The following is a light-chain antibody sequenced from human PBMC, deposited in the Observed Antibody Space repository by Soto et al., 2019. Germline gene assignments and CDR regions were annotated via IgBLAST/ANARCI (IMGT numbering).Light chain of an antibody. CDR3: QHYNNWPPWT. Sequence: EIVMTQSPATLCVSPGERATFSCRASQSVSSNLAWYQQKPGQAPRLLIYGASIRATGIPARFSGSGSGTEFTLTISTLQSEDFAIYYCQHYNNWPPWTFGQGTRW. V-gene: IGKV3-15*01. CDR2: GAS. CDR1: QSVSSN. J-gene: IGKJ1*01.